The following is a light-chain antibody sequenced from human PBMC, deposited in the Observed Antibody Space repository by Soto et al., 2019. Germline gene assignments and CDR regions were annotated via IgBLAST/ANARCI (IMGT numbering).Light chain of an antibody. J-gene: IGLJ2*01. Sequence: QSALTQPPSASGSPGQSVTISCTGTRSDVGGYNYVSWYQQHPGKAPKVLIYDVSQRPSGVPDRFSGSKSGNTASLTVSGLQAEDEADYYCASYGGSDNLIFGGGTKVTVL. CDR3: ASYGGSDNLI. CDR2: DVS. V-gene: IGLV2-8*01. CDR1: RSDVGGYNY.